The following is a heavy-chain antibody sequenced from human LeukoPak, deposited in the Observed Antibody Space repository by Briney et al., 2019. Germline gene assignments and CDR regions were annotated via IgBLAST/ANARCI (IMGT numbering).Heavy chain of an antibody. CDR2: IARSSSPI. Sequence: GGSLRLSCAASGFTFSNYNMNWVRQAPGKGLEWISYIARSSSPIYDADSVKGRFTISRDNAKNSLYLQMNSLRAEDTAVYYCAKDIGADDYYFDYWGQGTLVTVSS. J-gene: IGHJ4*02. V-gene: IGHV3-48*01. D-gene: IGHD6-13*01. CDR1: GFTFSNYN. CDR3: AKDIGADDYYFDY.